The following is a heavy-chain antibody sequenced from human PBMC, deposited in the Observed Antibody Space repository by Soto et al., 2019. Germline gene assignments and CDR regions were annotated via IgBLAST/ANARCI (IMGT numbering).Heavy chain of an antibody. D-gene: IGHD6-13*01. J-gene: IGHJ5*02. CDR2: INPNIGGT. Sequence: ASVKVSCKASGYSLSGYYLHWVRQAPGQGPEWMGWINPNIGGTKYVQKFQGRVTMTRDTSISTVYLELSRLRSDDTAVYYWARGWGIAAPGPNWFDPWGQGNLVTVSS. CDR1: GYSLSGYY. CDR3: ARGWGIAAPGPNWFDP. V-gene: IGHV1-2*02.